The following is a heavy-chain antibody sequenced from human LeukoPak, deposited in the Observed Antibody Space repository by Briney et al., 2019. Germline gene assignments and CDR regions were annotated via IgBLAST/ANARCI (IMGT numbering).Heavy chain of an antibody. CDR3: ARNSCSGGSCYDNRGYFDY. Sequence: SQTLSLTCTVSGGSISSGSYYWSWIRQPAGKGLEWIGRIYTSGSTNYNPSLKSRVTISVDTSKNQFSLKLSSVTAADTAVYFCARNSCSGGSCYDNRGYFDYWGQGTLVTVSS. CDR1: GGSISSGSYY. D-gene: IGHD2-15*01. J-gene: IGHJ4*02. V-gene: IGHV4-61*02. CDR2: IYTSGST.